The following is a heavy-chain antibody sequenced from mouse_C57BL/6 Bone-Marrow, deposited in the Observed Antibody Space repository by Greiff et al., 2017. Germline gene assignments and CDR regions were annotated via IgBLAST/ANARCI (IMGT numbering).Heavy chain of an antibody. J-gene: IGHJ2*01. V-gene: IGHV14-3*01. Sequence: EVMLVESVAELVRPGASVKLSCTASGFNIKNTYMHWVKQRPEQGLEWIGRIDPANGNTKYAPKFQGKATITADTSSNTAYLQLSSLTSEDTAIYYCARAGVYYGNLRDYWGQGTTLTVSS. D-gene: IGHD2-1*01. CDR2: IDPANGNT. CDR3: ARAGVYYGNLRDY. CDR1: GFNIKNTY.